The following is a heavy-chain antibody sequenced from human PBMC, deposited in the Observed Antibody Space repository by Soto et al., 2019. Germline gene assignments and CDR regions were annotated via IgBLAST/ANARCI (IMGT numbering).Heavy chain of an antibody. CDR2: ISSDGTTM. Sequence: GGSLRLSCAASGFNFHDSFMTWIRQAPGKGLEWISYISSDGTTMFYADSVKSRITVNPDTSKNHFSLQLNSVTPDDTAVYYCARGVAGSGFDLWGQGTLVTVSS. CDR1: GFNFHDSF. J-gene: IGHJ4*02. V-gene: IGHV3-11*04. D-gene: IGHD6-19*01. CDR3: ARGVAGSGFDL.